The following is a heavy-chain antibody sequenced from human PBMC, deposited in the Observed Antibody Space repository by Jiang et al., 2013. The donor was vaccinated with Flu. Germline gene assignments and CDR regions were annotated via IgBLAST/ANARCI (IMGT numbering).Heavy chain of an antibody. J-gene: IGHJ4*02. CDR2: IFSNDEK. Sequence: KPTQTLTLTCTVSGFSLSNARMGVSWIRQPPGKALEWLAHIFSNDEKSYSTSLKSRLTISKDTSKSQVVLTMTNMDPEDTATYYCARIQQGDDVRFLEWLLRYYFDYWAREPWSPSPQ. V-gene: IGHV2-26*01. CDR1: GFSLSNARMG. D-gene: IGHD3-3*01. CDR3: ARIQQGDDVRFLEWLLRYYFDY.